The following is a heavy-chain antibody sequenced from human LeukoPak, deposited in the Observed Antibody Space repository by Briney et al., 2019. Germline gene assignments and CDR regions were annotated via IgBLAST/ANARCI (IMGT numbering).Heavy chain of an antibody. V-gene: IGHV5-51*01. Sequence: GESLKISCKGSGCSFTSYWIGWVRQMPGKGLEWMGIIYPGDSDTRYSPSIQGQVTISADKSISTAYLQWSSLKASDTAMYYCARRKMAAAGTVYYYGMDVWGQGTTVTVSS. CDR2: IYPGDSDT. J-gene: IGHJ6*02. CDR3: ARRKMAAAGTVYYYGMDV. D-gene: IGHD6-13*01. CDR1: GCSFTSYW.